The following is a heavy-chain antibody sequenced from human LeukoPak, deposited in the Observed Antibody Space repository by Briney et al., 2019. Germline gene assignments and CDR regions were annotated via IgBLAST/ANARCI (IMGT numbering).Heavy chain of an antibody. CDR2: ISSSSTYI. J-gene: IGHJ4*02. CDR1: RSTFSSYS. D-gene: IGHD1-26*01. CDR3: AKLHSGSYYAASDY. Sequence: GGSLRLSCVASRSTFSSYSMNWVRQAPGKGLEWVSSISSSSTYISYADSVKGRFAISRDNAKNSLYLQMNSLRAEDTAVYYCAKLHSGSYYAASDYWGQGTLVTVSS. V-gene: IGHV3-21*04.